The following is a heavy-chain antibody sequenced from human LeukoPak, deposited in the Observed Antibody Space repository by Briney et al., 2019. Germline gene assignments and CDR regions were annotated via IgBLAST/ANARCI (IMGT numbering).Heavy chain of an antibody. CDR1: GGSISGYY. D-gene: IGHD4-23*01. J-gene: IGHJ2*01. Sequence: SETLSLTCTASGGSISGYYYNWIRQPPGKGLEWIGYIYYSGSTNYNPSLKSRVTISLDTSKNQFSLKLSSVTTADTAVYYCAKSVVTLYWYFDLWGRGTLVTISS. CDR2: IYYSGST. V-gene: IGHV4-59*12. CDR3: AKSVVTLYWYFDL.